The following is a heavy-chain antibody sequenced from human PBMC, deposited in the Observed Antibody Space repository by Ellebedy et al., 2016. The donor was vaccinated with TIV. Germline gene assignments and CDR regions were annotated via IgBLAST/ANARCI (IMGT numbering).Heavy chain of an antibody. CDR2: IIPIFGTA. CDR1: GGTFSSYA. CDR3: ARVLVSRSSRYYTDYYYNGMDV. V-gene: IGHV1-69*13. Sequence: ASVKVSCKASGGTFSSYAISWVRQAPGQGLEWMGGIIPIFGTANYAQKFQGRVTLIADESTSTAYMELSSLRSEDTAVYYCARVLVSRSSRYYTDYYYNGMDVWGQGTTVTVSS. J-gene: IGHJ6*02. D-gene: IGHD6-6*01.